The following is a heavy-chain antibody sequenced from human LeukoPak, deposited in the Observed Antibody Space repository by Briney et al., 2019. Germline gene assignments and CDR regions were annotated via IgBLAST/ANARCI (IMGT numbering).Heavy chain of an antibody. CDR2: INPNNGGT. D-gene: IGHD2-2*01. CDR3: ARDRRCDSTSCQELLDY. CDR1: GYSFTDYY. J-gene: IGHJ4*02. Sequence: ASVKVSCRASGYSFTDYYMHWVRQAPGQGLEWMGWINPNNGGTNYAQKFQGRVTMTRDTSISTAYMELSSLRSDDTAVYYCARDRRCDSTSCQELLDYWGQGTLVTVPS. V-gene: IGHV1-2*02.